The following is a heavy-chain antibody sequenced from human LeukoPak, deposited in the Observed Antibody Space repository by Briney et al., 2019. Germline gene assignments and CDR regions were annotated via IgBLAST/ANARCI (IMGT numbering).Heavy chain of an antibody. CDR1: GYTFSNYG. CDR3: AKEHGGSSWYEDAFDI. Sequence: GGTLRLSCAGSGYTFSNYGMSWVRQAPGKGLEWVTDISGSGASTYYADSVKGRFTISRDNSKNTLYLQMNSLRAEDTAVYYCAKEHGGSSWYEDAFDIWGQGTMVTVSS. V-gene: IGHV3-23*01. CDR2: ISGSGAST. J-gene: IGHJ3*02. D-gene: IGHD6-13*01.